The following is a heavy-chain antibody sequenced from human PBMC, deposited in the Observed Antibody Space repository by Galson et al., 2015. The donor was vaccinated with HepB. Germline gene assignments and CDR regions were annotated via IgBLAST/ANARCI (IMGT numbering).Heavy chain of an antibody. Sequence: SLRLSCAASGFTFSNYGMHWVRQAPGKGLEWVAVIWFDGDNKYYADSVKGRFTISRDNSRNTLYLQMNRLRADDTAVYYCARAGDNSRELSAFDIWGQGTMVTVSS. J-gene: IGHJ3*02. CDR2: IWFDGDNK. CDR3: ARAGDNSRELSAFDI. D-gene: IGHD3-16*02. CDR1: GFTFSNYG. V-gene: IGHV3-33*01.